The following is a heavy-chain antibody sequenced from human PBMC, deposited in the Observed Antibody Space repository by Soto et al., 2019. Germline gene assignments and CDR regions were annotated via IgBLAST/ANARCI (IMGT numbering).Heavy chain of an antibody. CDR1: GGSFSGYY. J-gene: IGHJ4*02. Sequence: PSETLSLTCAVYGGSFSGYYWSWIRQPPGKGLEWIGEINHSGSTNYNPSLKSRVTISIDTSKNQFSLKLSSVTAADTAVYYCASLPYGAIFGVVISTFDYWGQGTLVTVSS. CDR3: ASLPYGAIFGVVISTFDY. CDR2: INHSGST. D-gene: IGHD3-3*01. V-gene: IGHV4-34*01.